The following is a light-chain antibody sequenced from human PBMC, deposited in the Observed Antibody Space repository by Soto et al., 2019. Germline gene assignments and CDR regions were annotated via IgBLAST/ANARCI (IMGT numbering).Light chain of an antibody. Sequence: QSVLTQPPSISGAPGQSVTITCTGSSSNIGAGHDVHWYQQLPGTAPRLLIYGNSFRPSGVPERFSGSRSGTSASLAIAGLQPDDEADYYCSSYAGSNNLVFGGGTKLTVL. CDR3: SSYAGSNNLV. CDR1: SSNIGAGHD. J-gene: IGLJ2*01. V-gene: IGLV1-40*01. CDR2: GNS.